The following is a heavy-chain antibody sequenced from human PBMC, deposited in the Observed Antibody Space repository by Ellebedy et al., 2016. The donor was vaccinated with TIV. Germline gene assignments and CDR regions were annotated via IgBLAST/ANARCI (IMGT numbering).Heavy chain of an antibody. CDR3: ARDLHFAFDY. CDR2: TKQDGSEK. J-gene: IGHJ4*02. CDR1: GFTFSTYW. Sequence: GESLKISCAASGFTFSTYWMGWVRQAAGKGLEWVANTKQDGSEKYYVDSVKGRFTISRDNAKKSLYLQMNSLRAEDTAVYYCARDLHFAFDYWGRGTLVTVSS. V-gene: IGHV3-7*01.